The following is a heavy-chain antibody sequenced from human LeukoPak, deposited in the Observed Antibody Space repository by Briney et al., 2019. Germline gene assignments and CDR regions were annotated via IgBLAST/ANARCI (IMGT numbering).Heavy chain of an antibody. CDR1: GITLSNYV. CDR3: AKRGVVIRVILVGFHKEAYYFDS. D-gene: IGHD3-22*01. CDR2: ISDSGGRT. V-gene: IGHV3-23*01. J-gene: IGHJ4*02. Sequence: GGSLRLSCAVSGITLSNYVMSWVRQAPGKGLEWVAGISDSGGRTNYADSVKGRFTISRDNPKNTLYLQMNSLRAEDTAVYFCAKRGVVIRVILVGFHKEAYYFDSWGQGALVTVSS.